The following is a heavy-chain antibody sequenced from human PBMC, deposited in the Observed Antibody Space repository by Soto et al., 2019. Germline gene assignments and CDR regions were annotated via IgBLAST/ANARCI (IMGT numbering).Heavy chain of an antibody. V-gene: IGHV3-30*18. CDR3: AKDTYYDDRSGYYTYDH. J-gene: IGHJ4*02. CDR2: VSYDGGNK. D-gene: IGHD3-22*01. CDR1: GFTFSSYG. Sequence: QVQLVESGGGVVQPGRSLRLSCAASGFTFSSYGVHWVRQAPGKGLEWVASVSYDGGNKHYADSVKGRFTISRDNSRNTLDLQMNSLRAEDTAVYYCAKDTYYDDRSGYYTYDHWGQGTQVTVSS.